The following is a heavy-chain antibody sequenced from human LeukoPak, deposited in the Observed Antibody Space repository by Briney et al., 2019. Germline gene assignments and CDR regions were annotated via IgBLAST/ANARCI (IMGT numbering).Heavy chain of an antibody. CDR3: ATDVSGSYLDNWFDP. V-gene: IGHV3-7*03. Sequence: GGSLRLSCVASGFTFSSSWMSWVRRAPGKGLEWVANIKQDGTEEYYVDSVRGRFSISKDNAKNSLYLQMNSLRAEDTAVYYCATDVSGSYLDNWFDPWGQGTLVTVSS. J-gene: IGHJ5*02. CDR2: IKQDGTEE. D-gene: IGHD1-26*01. CDR1: GFTFSSSW.